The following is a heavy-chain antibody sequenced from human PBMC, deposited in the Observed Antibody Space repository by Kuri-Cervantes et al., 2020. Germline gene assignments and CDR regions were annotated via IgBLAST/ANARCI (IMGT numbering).Heavy chain of an antibody. D-gene: IGHD4-17*01. CDR2: ISYDGSNK. CDR1: GFTFSSYA. J-gene: IGHJ3*02. CDR3: ARGASVTTLVNAFDI. Sequence: GGSRDLSFAASGFTFSSYAMHWVRQAPGKGLEWVAVISYDGSNKYYADSVKGRFTISRDNSKNTLYLQMNSLRAEDTAVYYCARGASVTTLVNAFDIWGQGTMVTVSS. V-gene: IGHV3-30*01.